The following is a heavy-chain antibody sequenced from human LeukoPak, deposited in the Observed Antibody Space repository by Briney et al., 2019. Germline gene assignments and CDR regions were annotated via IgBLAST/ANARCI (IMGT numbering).Heavy chain of an antibody. Sequence: PGGSLRLSCAASGFTFSSYAMSWVRQAPGKGLEWVSAISGTGGSTYYADSVKGRFTISRDNSRNTLDLQMNNLRADDTAVYYCAKGDSGSWCPDYWGQGTLVTVSS. CDR3: AKGDSGSWCPDY. CDR1: GFTFSSYA. J-gene: IGHJ4*02. CDR2: ISGTGGST. D-gene: IGHD1-26*01. V-gene: IGHV3-23*01.